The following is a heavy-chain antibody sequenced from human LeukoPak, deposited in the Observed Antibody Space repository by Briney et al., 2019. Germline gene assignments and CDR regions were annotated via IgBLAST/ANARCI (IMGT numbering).Heavy chain of an antibody. V-gene: IGHV3-21*01. Sequence: PGGSLRLSCAASEFTFSIYSVNWVRQAPGKGLEWVSSISSSSSYIYYADSVKGRFTISRDNAKNSLYLQMNSLRAEDTAVYYCARRTYCGGDCYSVGAFDIWGQGTMVTVSS. CDR3: ARRTYCGGDCYSVGAFDI. CDR2: ISSSSSYI. CDR1: EFTFSIYS. D-gene: IGHD2-21*02. J-gene: IGHJ3*02.